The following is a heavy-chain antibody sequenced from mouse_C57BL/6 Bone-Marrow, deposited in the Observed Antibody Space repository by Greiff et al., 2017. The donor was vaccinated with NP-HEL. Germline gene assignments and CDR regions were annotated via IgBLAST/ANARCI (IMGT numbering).Heavy chain of an antibody. V-gene: IGHV5-17*01. CDR1: GFTFSDYG. Sequence: EVKLVESGGGLVKPGGSLKLSCAASGFTFSDYGMHWVRQAPEKGLEWVAYISSGSSTIYYADTVKGRFTISRDNAKNTLFLQMTSRRSEDTAMYYCAIPDGYYAYWGQGTLVTVSA. D-gene: IGHD2-3*01. CDR2: ISSGSSTI. CDR3: AIPDGYYAY. J-gene: IGHJ3*01.